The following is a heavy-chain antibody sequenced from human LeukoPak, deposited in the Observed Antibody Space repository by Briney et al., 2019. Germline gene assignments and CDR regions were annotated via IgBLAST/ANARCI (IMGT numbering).Heavy chain of an antibody. D-gene: IGHD2-8*01. CDR2: ISAYNGNT. V-gene: IGHV1-18*01. CDR1: GYTFTSYG. CDR3: ARAETGYCTNGVCYTNDY. Sequence: GASVKVSCKASGYTFTSYGISWVRQASGQGLEWMGWISAYNGNTNYAQKLQGRVTMTTDTSTSTAYMEMRSLRSDDTAVYYCARAETGYCTNGVCYTNDYWGQGTLVTVSS. J-gene: IGHJ4*02.